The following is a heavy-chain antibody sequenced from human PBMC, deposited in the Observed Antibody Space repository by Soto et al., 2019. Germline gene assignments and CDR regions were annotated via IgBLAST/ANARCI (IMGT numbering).Heavy chain of an antibody. J-gene: IGHJ4*02. V-gene: IGHV3-33*01. CDR3: AFGNLSYYFDF. Sequence: VGSLRLSCAASGFTFSGFGMHWVRQAPGKGLEWVAIIWYDGSDKYYADSVKGRFTISRDNSKNTLYLQMNSLRAEDTAVYHCAFGNLSYYFDFWGQGTPVTVSS. CDR1: GFTFSGFG. D-gene: IGHD3-16*01. CDR2: IWYDGSDK.